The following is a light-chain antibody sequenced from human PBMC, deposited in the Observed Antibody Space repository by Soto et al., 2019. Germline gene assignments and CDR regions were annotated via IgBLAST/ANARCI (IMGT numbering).Light chain of an antibody. J-gene: IGKJ1*01. Sequence: DIVMTQSPLSLPVTPGEPSSISCSSSHRFLHSNGYNYLDWYLQKPGQSPQLLIYLGSNRASGVPDRFSGSGSGTDFTLKISRVEAEDVGVYYCMQPLQSWTFGQGTKVDIK. CDR3: MQPLQSWT. V-gene: IGKV2-28*01. CDR2: LGS. CDR1: HRFLHSNGYNY.